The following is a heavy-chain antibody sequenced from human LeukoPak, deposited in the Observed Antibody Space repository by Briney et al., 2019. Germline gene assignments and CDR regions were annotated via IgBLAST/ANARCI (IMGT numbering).Heavy chain of an antibody. CDR3: TRDTGCSGGTCYSFYDY. J-gene: IGHJ4*02. CDR1: GFTFGSYW. CDR2: IKQDGIEN. V-gene: IGHV3-7*01. D-gene: IGHD2-15*01. Sequence: PGGSLRLSCAASGFTFGSYWMTWVRQAPGKGLEWVANIKQDGIENYYVDSVKGRFTISRDNAKNSLFLQMNSLRAEDTAVYYCTRDTGCSGGTCYSFYDYWGQGTLVTVSS.